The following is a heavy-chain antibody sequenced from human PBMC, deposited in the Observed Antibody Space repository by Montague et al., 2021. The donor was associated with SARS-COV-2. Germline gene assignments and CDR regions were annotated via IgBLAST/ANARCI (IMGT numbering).Heavy chain of an antibody. CDR2: INHSGST. D-gene: IGHD3-22*01. CDR1: GGSFSGYY. J-gene: IGHJ4*02. CDR3: ARGTKRVFTYGYDSSGYASDS. Sequence: SETLSLTCAVYGGSFSGYYWSWICQPPGKELEWIGEINHSGSTKYNPSLKSRVTISVDTSKNQFSLKLSSVTAADTAVYYCARGTKRVFTYGYDSSGYASDSWGQGTLVTVSS. V-gene: IGHV4-34*01.